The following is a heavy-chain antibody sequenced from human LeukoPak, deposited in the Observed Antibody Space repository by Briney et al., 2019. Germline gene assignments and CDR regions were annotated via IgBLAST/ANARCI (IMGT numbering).Heavy chain of an antibody. J-gene: IGHJ6*03. D-gene: IGHD3-10*01. CDR1: GSTFSSYS. Sequence: GGSLRLSCAASGSTFSSYSMNWVRQAPGKGLEWVSYISSSSSTIYYADSVKGRFTISRDNAKNSLYLQMNSLRVEDTAIYYCAKSLGLYGSGAFYNPYYYMDVWGKGTTVTVS. CDR2: ISSSSSTI. V-gene: IGHV3-48*01. CDR3: AKSLGLYGSGAFYNPYYYMDV.